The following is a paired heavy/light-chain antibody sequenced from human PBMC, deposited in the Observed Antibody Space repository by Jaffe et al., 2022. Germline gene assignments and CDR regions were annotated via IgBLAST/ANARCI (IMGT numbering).Heavy chain of an antibody. Sequence: QVQLQESGPGLVKTSETLSLTCAVSGYSISSGYYWGWVRQPPGKGLEWIGTMHHSGSTYYNPSLKSRVTISVDTSNNQFSLTLSSVTAADTAFYYCARHGNPNTMMMVFVLYWYFDVWGRGTLVTVSS. D-gene: IGHD3-22*01. CDR2: MHHSGST. V-gene: IGHV4-38-2*01. J-gene: IGHJ2*01. CDR1: GYSISSGYY. CDR3: ARHGNPNTMMMVFVLYWYFDV.
Light chain of an antibody. CDR1: SSDVGGYNY. J-gene: IGLJ2*01. CDR2: EVS. CDR3: SSYAGSYNYVV. V-gene: IGLV2-8*01. Sequence: QSALTQPPSASGSPGQSVTISCTGTSSDVGGYNYVSWYQQHPGKAPKLIIYEVSERPSGVPDRFSGSKSGNTASLTVSGLRAEDEADYYCSSYAGSYNYVVFGGGTKVTVL.